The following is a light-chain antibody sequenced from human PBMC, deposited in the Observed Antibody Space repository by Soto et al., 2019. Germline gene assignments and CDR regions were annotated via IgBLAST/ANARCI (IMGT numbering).Light chain of an antibody. J-gene: IGKJ1*01. CDR3: QQSYSSLTWT. Sequence: DIQMTQSPSSLSASVGDRVTITCRASQSIATYLNWYQQKPGKAPALLIHAASNLQSGVPSRFSGSGSGTDFTLPISSLQPEDFATYYCQQSYSSLTWTFGQGTKVEIK. CDR1: QSIATY. CDR2: AAS. V-gene: IGKV1-39*01.